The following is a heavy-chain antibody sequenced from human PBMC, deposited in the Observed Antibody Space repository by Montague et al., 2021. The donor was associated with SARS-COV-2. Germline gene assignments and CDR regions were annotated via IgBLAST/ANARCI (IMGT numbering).Heavy chain of an antibody. J-gene: IGHJ3*01. V-gene: IGHV4-59*02. CDR1: GGSVSGFY. Sequence: SDTLSLTRTVSGGSVSGFYWSWIRQPPGKELEWIAYIFYSGNNNVNPSLKGRVTISVDKSKNHFSLNLSSVTAADTAVYYCARRVLCGADCYPRGFFDLWGEGTMVTVSS. CDR3: ARRVLCGADCYPRGFFDL. D-gene: IGHD2-21*02. CDR2: IFYSGNN.